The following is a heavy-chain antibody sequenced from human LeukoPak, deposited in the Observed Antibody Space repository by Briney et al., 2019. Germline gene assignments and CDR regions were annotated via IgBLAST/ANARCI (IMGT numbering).Heavy chain of an antibody. J-gene: IGHJ6*03. CDR3: ARVNRITMVRGATPPYYYYYMDV. CDR1: GGSFSGYY. CDR2: INHSGST. D-gene: IGHD3-10*01. Sequence: SETLSLTCAVYGGSFSGYYWSWIRQPPGKGLEWIGEINHSGSTNYNPSLKSRVTISVDTSKNQFPLKLSSVTAADTAVYYCARVNRITMVRGATPPYYYYYMDVWGKGTTVTVSS. V-gene: IGHV4-34*01.